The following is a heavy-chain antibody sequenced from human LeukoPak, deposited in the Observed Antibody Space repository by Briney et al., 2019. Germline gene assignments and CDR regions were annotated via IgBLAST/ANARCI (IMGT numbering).Heavy chain of an antibody. Sequence: PGGSLRLSCAASGFTFSRYTMNWVRQAPGKGLEWVSAISGSGGSTYYADSVKGRFTISRDNSKNTLYLQMNSLRAEDTAVYYCAKFSWNDGYWGQGTLVTVSS. D-gene: IGHD1-1*01. V-gene: IGHV3-23*01. CDR2: ISGSGGST. CDR3: AKFSWNDGY. CDR1: GFTFSRYT. J-gene: IGHJ4*02.